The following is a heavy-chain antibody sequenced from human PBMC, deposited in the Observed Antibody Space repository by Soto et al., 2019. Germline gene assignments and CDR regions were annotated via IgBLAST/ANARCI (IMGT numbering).Heavy chain of an antibody. J-gene: IGHJ3*02. D-gene: IGHD6-19*01. CDR2: ISPILGIS. Sequence: QVQLGQSVAEVKKPGSSVKVSCNASGGNFISYTISWVRQSPGHGLEWRGRISPILGISNYAQKVQGRVTITADKTTSTAYMELSSLRSEDTAVYYCASESDRWLVTSLWDAFAIWGHGTMVTFSS. V-gene: IGHV1-69*02. CDR3: ASESDRWLVTSLWDAFAI. CDR1: GGNFISYT.